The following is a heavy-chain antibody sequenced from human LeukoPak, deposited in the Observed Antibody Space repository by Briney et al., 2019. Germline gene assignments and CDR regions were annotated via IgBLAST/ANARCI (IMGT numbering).Heavy chain of an antibody. Sequence: ASVKVSCKASGYTFTDYYMHWVRQAPGQGLEWMGIINPSGGGTRYAQRFQGRVTMTRDTSTSTVYMEVSSLRPEDTAVYYCARDGARIQLWWFDYWGQGTLVTVSS. CDR3: ARDGARIQLWWFDY. CDR2: INPSGGGT. J-gene: IGHJ4*02. D-gene: IGHD1-1*01. CDR1: GYTFTDYY. V-gene: IGHV1-46*01.